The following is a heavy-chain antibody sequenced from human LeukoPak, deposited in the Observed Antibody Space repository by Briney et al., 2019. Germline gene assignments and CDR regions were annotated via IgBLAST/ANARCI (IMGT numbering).Heavy chain of an antibody. CDR2: ISWDGGST. Sequence: PGGSLRLSCAASGFTLDDYTMHWVRQAPGKGLEWVSLISWDGGSTYYADSVKGRFTISRDNSKNSLYLQMNSLRTEDTALYYCAKDMTGYYDSSPGPTLFDYWGQGTLVTVSS. V-gene: IGHV3-43*01. CDR3: AKDMTGYYDSSPGPTLFDY. J-gene: IGHJ4*02. D-gene: IGHD3-22*01. CDR1: GFTLDDYT.